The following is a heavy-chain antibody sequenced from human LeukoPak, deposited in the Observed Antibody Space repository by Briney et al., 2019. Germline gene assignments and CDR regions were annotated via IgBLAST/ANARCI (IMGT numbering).Heavy chain of an antibody. CDR1: GGSISSSSYY. V-gene: IGHV4-39*07. J-gene: IGHJ5*02. D-gene: IGHD6-13*01. CDR3: AREWGSSWYPNWFDP. CDR2: IYYSGST. Sequence: SETLSLTCTVSGGSISSSSYYWGWIRQPPGKGLEWIGSIYYSGSTYYNPSLKSRVTISVDTSKNQFSLKLSSVTAADPAVYYCAREWGSSWYPNWFDPWGQGTLVTVSS.